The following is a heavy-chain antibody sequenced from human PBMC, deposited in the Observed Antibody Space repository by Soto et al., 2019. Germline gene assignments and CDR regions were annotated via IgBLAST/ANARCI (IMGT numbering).Heavy chain of an antibody. D-gene: IGHD3-3*01. V-gene: IGHV1-3*01. Sequence: QVQLVQSGAEVKKPGASVKVSCKASGYTFTSYAMHWVRQAPGQRLEWMGWINAGNGNTKYSQKFQGRVTITRDTSASTAYMELSSLRSEDTAMYYCARYRYDFRAFDIWGQGTMVTVSS. J-gene: IGHJ3*02. CDR1: GYTFTSYA. CDR3: ARYRYDFRAFDI. CDR2: INAGNGNT.